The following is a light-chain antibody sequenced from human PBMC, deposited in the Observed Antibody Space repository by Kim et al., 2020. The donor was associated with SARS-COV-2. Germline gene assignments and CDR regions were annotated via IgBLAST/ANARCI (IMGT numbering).Light chain of an antibody. CDR1: QSVMSN. J-gene: IGKJ2*01. CDR2: GAS. CDR3: QQYSDWSYT. Sequence: VSPGETSHPPCRHSQSVMSNFAWSQQHPGQPPKLLICGASTRATGIPARFSGSGSGTEFTLTIGSLQPEDFVVYYCQQYSDWSYTFGPGTKLEI. V-gene: IGKV3-15*01.